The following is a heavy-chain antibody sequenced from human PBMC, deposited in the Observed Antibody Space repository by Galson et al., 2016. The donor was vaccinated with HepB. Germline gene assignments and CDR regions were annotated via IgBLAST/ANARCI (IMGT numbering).Heavy chain of an antibody. CDR1: GFTFKRHA. CDR2: IRTSDITSGHDT. D-gene: IGHD2-15*01. CDR3: SKPYCGGGSCYPRPYYFDC. V-gene: IGHV3-23*01. Sequence: SLRLSCAASGFTFKRHAMSWVRQTPGKGLEWVAIIRTSDITSGHDTYYADSVKGRFAISRDDLRNTVYLHMHWLTAAETATYFCSKPYCGGGSCYPRPYYFDCWGQGILVTVSS. J-gene: IGHJ4*02.